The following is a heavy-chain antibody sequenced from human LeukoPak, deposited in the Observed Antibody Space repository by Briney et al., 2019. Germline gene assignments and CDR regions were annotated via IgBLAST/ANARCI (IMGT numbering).Heavy chain of an antibody. CDR3: AKDQPYKWRDREILTGCYDY. V-gene: IGHV3-30*02. Sequence: GGSLRLSCAGSEFTFSSYGMHWVRQAPGKGLKWVAFIRYDGSNKYYADSVKGRFTISRDNSKNTLYLQMNSLRVEDTALYYCAKDQPYKWRDREILTGCYDYWGQGTLVTVSS. J-gene: IGHJ4*02. D-gene: IGHD3-9*01. CDR2: IRYDGSNK. CDR1: EFTFSSYG.